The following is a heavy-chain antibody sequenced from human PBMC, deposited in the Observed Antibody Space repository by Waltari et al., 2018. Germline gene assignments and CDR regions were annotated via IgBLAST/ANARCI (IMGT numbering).Heavy chain of an antibody. CDR3: ARGGGGDWEWFDP. Sequence: QVQLQESGPSLLKPSETLSLCCTVSSGSISGFYWSCVRQPPGNGLDWIGYIYYTGSTNFNPSLKSRVTMSVDTSKNQFSLKLSSVTAADTAFYYCARGGGGDWEWFDPWGQGTLVTVSS. J-gene: IGHJ5*02. CDR2: IYYTGST. CDR1: SGSISGFY. D-gene: IGHD2-21*02. V-gene: IGHV4-59*01.